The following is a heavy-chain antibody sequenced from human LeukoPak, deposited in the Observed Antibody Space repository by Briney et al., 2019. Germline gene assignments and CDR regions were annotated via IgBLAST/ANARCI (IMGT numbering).Heavy chain of an antibody. D-gene: IGHD6-19*01. CDR2: ISGRGDII. CDR1: GITFRSYA. Sequence: GGSLRLSCAVSGITFRSYAMSWVRQAPGKGLEWVSGISGRGDIIYYADSIKGRFTFSRDNSKNTLHLQMNSLRAEDTALYYCAKDDIAVAGYFDSWGQGTLVTVSS. CDR3: AKDDIAVAGYFDS. J-gene: IGHJ4*02. V-gene: IGHV3-23*01.